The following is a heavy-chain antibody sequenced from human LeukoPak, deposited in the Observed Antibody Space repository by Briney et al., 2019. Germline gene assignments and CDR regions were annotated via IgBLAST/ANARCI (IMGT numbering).Heavy chain of an antibody. CDR1: GYTFTSYG. CDR3: ARDSMVTNVNDAFDI. Sequence: ASVKVSCKASGYTFTSYGISWVRQAPGQGLEWMGWISAYNGNTNYVQKLQGRVTMTTDTSTSTAYMELRSLSADDTAVYYCARDSMVTNVNDAFDIWGQGTMVTVSS. J-gene: IGHJ3*02. D-gene: IGHD3-10*01. V-gene: IGHV1-18*01. CDR2: ISAYNGNT.